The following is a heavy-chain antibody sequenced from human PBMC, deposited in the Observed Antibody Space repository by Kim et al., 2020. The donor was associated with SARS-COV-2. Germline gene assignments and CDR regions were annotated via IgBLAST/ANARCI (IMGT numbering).Heavy chain of an antibody. J-gene: IGHJ5*02. D-gene: IGHD2-15*01. Sequence: SVKVSCKASGGTFSSYTISWVRQAPGQGLEWMGRIIPILGIANYAQKFQGRVTITADKSTSTAYMELSSLRSEDTAVYYCARDSGGSSPFDPWGQGTLVTVSS. CDR2: IIPILGIA. CDR3: ARDSGGSSPFDP. CDR1: GGTFSSYT. V-gene: IGHV1-69*04.